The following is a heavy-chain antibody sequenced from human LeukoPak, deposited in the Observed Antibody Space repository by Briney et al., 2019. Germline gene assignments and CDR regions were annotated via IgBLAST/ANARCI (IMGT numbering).Heavy chain of an antibody. D-gene: IGHD2-15*01. Sequence: PGGSLRHSCAASGFTFSNAWMSWVRQAPGKGLEWVGRIRSKANGGTTDYAAPVKGRFTISRDDSKNMLYLQMTSLNTEDTAVYYCTKSLDCSRATCDSWGQGTLVTVSS. CDR1: GFTFSNAW. CDR2: IRSKANGGTT. CDR3: TKSLDCSRATCDS. V-gene: IGHV3-15*01. J-gene: IGHJ5*01.